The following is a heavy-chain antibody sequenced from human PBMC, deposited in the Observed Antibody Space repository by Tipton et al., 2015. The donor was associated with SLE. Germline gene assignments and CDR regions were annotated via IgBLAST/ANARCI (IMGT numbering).Heavy chain of an antibody. D-gene: IGHD2-2*02. CDR3: ARDDTPEGWYFDL. J-gene: IGHJ2*01. CDR2: IYHSGST. Sequence: LRLSCTVSGGSVSSGSYYWSWIRQPPGKGLEWIGSIYHSGSTYYNPSLKSRVTISVDTSKNQFSLKLSSVTAADTAVYYCARDDTPEGWYFDLWGRGTLVTVSS. CDR1: GGSVSSGSYY. V-gene: IGHV4-39*07.